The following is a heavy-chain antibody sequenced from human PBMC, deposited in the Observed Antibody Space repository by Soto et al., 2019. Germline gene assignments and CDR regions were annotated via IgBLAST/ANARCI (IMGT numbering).Heavy chain of an antibody. Sequence: GGSLRLSCAASGFTFSNAWMSWVRQAPGKGLEWVGRIKSKTDGGTTDYAAPVKGRFTISRDDSKNTLYLQMNSLKTEDTAVYYCTTDYGDYDPPPNDYWGQGTLVTVSS. J-gene: IGHJ4*02. V-gene: IGHV3-15*01. CDR3: TTDYGDYDPPPNDY. D-gene: IGHD4-17*01. CDR2: IKSKTDGGTT. CDR1: GFTFSNAW.